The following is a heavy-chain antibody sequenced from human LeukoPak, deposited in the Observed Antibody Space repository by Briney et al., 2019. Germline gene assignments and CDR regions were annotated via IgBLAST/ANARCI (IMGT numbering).Heavy chain of an antibody. D-gene: IGHD5-18*01. CDR3: ARASGYSSRAFDI. CDR1: GGSISSYY. J-gene: IGHJ3*02. Sequence: PSETLSLTCTVSGGSISSYYWSWIRQPPGKGLEWIGYIYYSGSTNYNPSLKSRATISVDTSKNQFSLKLSSVTAADTAVYYCARASGYSSRAFDIWGQGTMVTVSS. V-gene: IGHV4-59*01. CDR2: IYYSGST.